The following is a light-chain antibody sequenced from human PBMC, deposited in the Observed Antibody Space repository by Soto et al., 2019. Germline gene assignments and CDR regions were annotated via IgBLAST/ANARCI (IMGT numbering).Light chain of an antibody. CDR2: EGT. J-gene: IGLJ2*01. CDR1: SNDVGFSKF. CDR3: CSYATSGVV. V-gene: IGLV2-23*01. Sequence: QSALTQPASVSASPGQSITISCTATSNDVGFSKFVSWYQQQPGKSPQVLVYEGTKRPSGVSLRFSGSHSVNAASLTISDIHIEDEADYYCCSYATSGVVFGGGTKGPS.